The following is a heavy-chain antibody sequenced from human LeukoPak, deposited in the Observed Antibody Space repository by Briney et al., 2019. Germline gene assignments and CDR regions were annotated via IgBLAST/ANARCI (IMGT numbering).Heavy chain of an antibody. V-gene: IGHV3-23*01. CDR3: AKASDIVVVPAARYYFDY. Sequence: GALRLSCAASGFTFSSYAMSWVRQAPGKGLEWVSAISGSGGSTYYADSVKGRFTISRDNSKNTLYLQMNSLRAEDTAVYYCAKASDIVVVPAARYYFDYWGQGTLVTVSS. D-gene: IGHD2-2*01. J-gene: IGHJ4*02. CDR1: GFTFSSYA. CDR2: ISGSGGST.